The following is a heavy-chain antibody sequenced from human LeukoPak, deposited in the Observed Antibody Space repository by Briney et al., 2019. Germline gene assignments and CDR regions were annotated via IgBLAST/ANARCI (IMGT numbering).Heavy chain of an antibody. Sequence: PGGSLRLSCAASGFALSSYDMHWVRQATGKGLEWVSAIGASGTLYYRGSVKGRFTISREDAKNSLYLQMDSLTAGDTAVYFCAREGGDEAFDIWGQGTMVTVSS. V-gene: IGHV3-13*01. D-gene: IGHD3-10*01. CDR3: AREGGDEAFDI. CDR1: GFALSSYD. J-gene: IGHJ3*02. CDR2: IGASGTL.